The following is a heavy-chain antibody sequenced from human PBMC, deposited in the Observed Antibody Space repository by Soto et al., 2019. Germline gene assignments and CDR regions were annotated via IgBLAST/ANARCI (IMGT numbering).Heavy chain of an antibody. CDR1: GYNFTSYG. V-gene: IGHV1-18*01. J-gene: IGHJ3*02. CDR2: ISPHNDRT. Sequence: QVQLVQSGADVKKPGASVKVSCKASGYNFTSYGISWVRQAPGQGLEWMGWISPHNDRTKYARRFQDRVTMTTETSTSTVYMELGSLRSHDTVVYYCASDLYYSSGRYFDHDAFDTWGQGTVVTVSS. D-gene: IGHD6-19*01. CDR3: ASDLYYSSGRYFDHDAFDT.